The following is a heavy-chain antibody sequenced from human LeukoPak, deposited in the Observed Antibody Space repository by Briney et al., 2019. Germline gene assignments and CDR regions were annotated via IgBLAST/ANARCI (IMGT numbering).Heavy chain of an antibody. V-gene: IGHV5-51*01. CDR2: IYPGDSDT. D-gene: IGHD2-15*01. CDR3: ARRSKYCSGGSCYWDAFDI. J-gene: IGHJ3*02. CDR1: GYSFTIYW. Sequence: GESLKISCKGSGYSFTIYWIGWVRQMPGKGLEWMGIIYPGDSDTRYSPSFQGQVTISADKSISTAYLQWSSLKASDTAMYYCARRSKYCSGGSCYWDAFDIWGQGTMVTVSS.